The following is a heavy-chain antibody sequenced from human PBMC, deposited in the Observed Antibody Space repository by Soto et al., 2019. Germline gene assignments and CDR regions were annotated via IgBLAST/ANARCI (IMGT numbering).Heavy chain of an antibody. CDR3: ARLNDLYNWFDP. CDR2: IYYSGST. V-gene: IGHV4-59*01. J-gene: IGHJ5*02. D-gene: IGHD2-21*02. CDR1: GGSISSYY. Sequence: SETLSLTCTVSGGSISSYYWSWIRQPPGKGLEWIGYIYYSGSTNYNPSLKSRVTISVDTSKNQFSLKLSSVTAADTAVYYCARLNDLYNWFDPWGQGTLVTVSS.